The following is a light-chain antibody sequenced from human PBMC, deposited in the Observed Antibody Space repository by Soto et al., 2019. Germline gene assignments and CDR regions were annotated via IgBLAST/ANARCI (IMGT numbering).Light chain of an antibody. CDR1: SRDVGSYNL. J-gene: IGLJ1*01. CDR2: EVS. CDR3: CSYAGSSTLG. V-gene: IGLV2-23*02. Sequence: QSVLTQPASVSGSPGQSITISCTGTSRDVGSYNLVSWYQQHPGKAPKLMIYEVSKRPSGVSNRFSGSKSGNTASLTISGLQAEDEADYYCCSYAGSSTLGFGTGTKVTVL.